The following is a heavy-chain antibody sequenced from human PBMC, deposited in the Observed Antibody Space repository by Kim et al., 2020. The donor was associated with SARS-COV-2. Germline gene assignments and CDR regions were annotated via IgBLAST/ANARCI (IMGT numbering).Heavy chain of an antibody. J-gene: IGHJ6*02. Sequence: NNPSLNSRITIAVDTSKNQLSRKLSAVTAADSAEYYCAREGVGNDGMDVWGQGTTVTVSS. CDR3: AREGVGNDGMDV. V-gene: IGHV4-59*01. D-gene: IGHD3-3*01.